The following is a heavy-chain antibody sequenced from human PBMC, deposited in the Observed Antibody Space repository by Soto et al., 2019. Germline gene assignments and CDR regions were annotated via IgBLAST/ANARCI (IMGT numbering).Heavy chain of an antibody. J-gene: IGHJ4*02. CDR3: AKEGGLSGSYYISSSHYFDY. CDR2: ISYDGSNT. Sequence: QVQLVESGGGVVQPGRSLRLSCVASGFTFSSYGMHWVRQAPGKGLEWVAIISYDGSNTYYADSVKGRFTISRDNSKNPLYRQMNSVRGEDTSVYYCAKEGGLSGSYYISSSHYFDYWGQGTLVTVSS. CDR1: GFTFSSYG. D-gene: IGHD1-26*01. V-gene: IGHV3-30*18.